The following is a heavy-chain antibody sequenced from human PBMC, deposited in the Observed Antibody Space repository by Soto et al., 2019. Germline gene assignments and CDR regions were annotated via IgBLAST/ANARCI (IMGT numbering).Heavy chain of an antibody. Sequence: PGGSLRLSCAASGFTFSDYYMSWIRQAPGKGLEWVSYISGSGLTIYYADSVKGRFTISRDNAKNSLYLQMNSLGVEDTAVYYCARGPYRNTYNWFDSWGQGTLVTVS. CDR3: ARGPYRNTYNWFDS. D-gene: IGHD5-12*01. J-gene: IGHJ5*02. CDR2: ISGSGLTI. V-gene: IGHV3-11*04. CDR1: GFTFSDYY.